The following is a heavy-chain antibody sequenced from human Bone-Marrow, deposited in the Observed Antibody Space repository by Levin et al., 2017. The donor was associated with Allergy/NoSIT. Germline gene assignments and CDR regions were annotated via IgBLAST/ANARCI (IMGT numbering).Heavy chain of an antibody. CDR2: IKQDGSEK. Sequence: SGESLKISCAASGFTFSSYWMSWVRQAPGKGLEWVANIKQDGSEKYYVDSVKGRFTISRDNAKNSLYLQMNSLRAEDTAVYYCARDMGPYYYGSALDYWGQGTLVTVSS. D-gene: IGHD3-10*01. J-gene: IGHJ4*02. V-gene: IGHV3-7*03. CDR3: ARDMGPYYYGSALDY. CDR1: GFTFSSYW.